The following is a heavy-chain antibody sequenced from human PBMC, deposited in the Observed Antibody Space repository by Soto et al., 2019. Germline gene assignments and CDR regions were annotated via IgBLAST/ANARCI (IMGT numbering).Heavy chain of an antibody. V-gene: IGHV1-18*01. Sequence: GASVKVSCKASGYTFTSYGISWVRQAPGQGLEWMGWISAYNGDTNYAQKLQGRVTMTTDTSTSTAYMELRSLRSDDTAVYYCARDPRHTAMDKVHDYWGQGTLVTVSS. CDR2: ISAYNGDT. D-gene: IGHD5-18*01. J-gene: IGHJ4*02. CDR3: ARDPRHTAMDKVHDY. CDR1: GYTFTSYG.